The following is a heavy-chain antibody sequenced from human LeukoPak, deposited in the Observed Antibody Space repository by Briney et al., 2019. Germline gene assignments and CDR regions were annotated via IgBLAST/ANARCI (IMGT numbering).Heavy chain of an antibody. J-gene: IGHJ4*02. Sequence: GASVKVSCKASGYTFTSYYMHWVRQAPGQGLEWMGIINPSGGSTSYAQKFQGRVTMTRDTSISTAYMELSRLRSDDTAVYYCARVLSRALRSVFDYWGQGTLVTVSS. CDR2: INPSGGST. D-gene: IGHD5-12*01. CDR3: ARVLSRALRSVFDY. CDR1: GYTFTSYY. V-gene: IGHV1-46*01.